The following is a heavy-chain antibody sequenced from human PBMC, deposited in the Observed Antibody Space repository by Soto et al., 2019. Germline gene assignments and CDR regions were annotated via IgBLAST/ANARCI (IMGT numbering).Heavy chain of an antibody. CDR3: VRHLRWELLYYYYGMDV. Sequence: SETLSLTCTVSGGSISSSSYYWGWIRQPPGKGLEWIGSIYYSGSTYYNPSLKSRVTISVDTSKNQFSLKLSSVTAADTAVYYCVRHLRWELLYYYYGMDVWGQGTTVTVSS. J-gene: IGHJ6*02. CDR2: IYYSGST. CDR1: GGSISSSSYY. D-gene: IGHD1-26*01. V-gene: IGHV4-39*01.